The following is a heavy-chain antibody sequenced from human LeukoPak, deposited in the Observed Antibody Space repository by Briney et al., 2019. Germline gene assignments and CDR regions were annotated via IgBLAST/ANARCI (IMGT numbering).Heavy chain of an antibody. J-gene: IGHJ4*02. CDR2: ISSSGSTI. V-gene: IGHV3-48*03. CDR3: ATSRGSWPDYFDY. Sequence: GGTLRLSCAASGFTFSSYSMSWVRQAPGKGLEWVSYISSSGSTIYYADSVKGRFTISRDNAKNSLYLQMNSLRAEDTAVYYCATSRGSWPDYFDYWGQGTLVTVSS. D-gene: IGHD6-13*01. CDR1: GFTFSSYS.